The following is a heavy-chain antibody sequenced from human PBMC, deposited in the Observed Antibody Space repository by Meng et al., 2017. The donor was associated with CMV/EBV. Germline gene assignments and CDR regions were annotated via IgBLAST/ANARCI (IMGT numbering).Heavy chain of an antibody. Sequence: GGPLRLSCAASGFTFSGSAMHWVRQASGKGLEWVGRIRSKANSYATAYAASVKGRFTISRDDSKNTAYLQMNSLKTEDTAVYYCTRHQFAYCGGDCSWADAFDIWGQGTMVTVSS. CDR1: GFTFSGSA. CDR3: TRHQFAYCGGDCSWADAFDI. J-gene: IGHJ3*02. D-gene: IGHD2-21*01. CDR2: IRSKANSYAT. V-gene: IGHV3-73*01.